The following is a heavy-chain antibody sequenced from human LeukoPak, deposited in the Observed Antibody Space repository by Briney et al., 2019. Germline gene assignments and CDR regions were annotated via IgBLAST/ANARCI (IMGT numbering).Heavy chain of an antibody. Sequence: PGGSLRLSCAVSGLTVTDNYMSWVRQAPGKGLEWVSVIYPDGSTYHADSVKGRFTISRDNSKNTLFLRMNTLRADDTAVYHCARTNPVYGDYDYWGQGTLVTVSS. CDR3: ARTNPVYGDYDY. CDR1: GLTVTDNY. CDR2: IYPDGST. J-gene: IGHJ4*02. D-gene: IGHD4-17*01. V-gene: IGHV3-53*01.